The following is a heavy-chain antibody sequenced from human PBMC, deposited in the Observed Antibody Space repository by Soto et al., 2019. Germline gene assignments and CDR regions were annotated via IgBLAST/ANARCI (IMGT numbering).Heavy chain of an antibody. CDR2: ISAYNGNT. V-gene: IGHV1-18*01. CDR1: GYTFTSYG. D-gene: IGHD2-2*01. J-gene: IGHJ6*02. CDR3: ARVGGDIVVVPAAPGSLGMDV. Sequence: EIKESRASVKVSCKASGYTFTSYGISWVRQAPGQGLEWMGWISAYNGNTNYAQKLQGRVTMTTDTSTSTAYMELRSLRSDDTAVYYCARVGGDIVVVPAAPGSLGMDVWGQGTTVTVSS.